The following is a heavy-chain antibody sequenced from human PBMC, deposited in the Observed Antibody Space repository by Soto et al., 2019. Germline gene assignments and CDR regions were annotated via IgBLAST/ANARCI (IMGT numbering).Heavy chain of an antibody. CDR2: INPNSGGT. J-gene: IGHJ4*02. CDR3: ARSRYSSSWYPVDY. D-gene: IGHD6-13*01. CDR1: GYTFTGCY. V-gene: IGHV1-2*02. Sequence: ASVKVSCKASGYTFTGCYMHWVRQAPGQGLEWMGWINPNSGGTNYAQKFQGRVTMTRDTSISTAYMELSRLRSDDTAVYYCARSRYSSSWYPVDYWGQGTLVTVSS.